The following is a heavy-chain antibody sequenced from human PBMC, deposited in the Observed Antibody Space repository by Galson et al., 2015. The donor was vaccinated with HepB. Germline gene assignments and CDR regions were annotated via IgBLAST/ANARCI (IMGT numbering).Heavy chain of an antibody. Sequence: CAISGDSVSSNSAAWNWIRQSPSRGLEWLGRTYYRSKWYNDYAVSVKSRITINPDTSKNQFSLQLNSVTPEDTAVYYCARDNGRGGSGWSYGMDVWGQGTTVTVSS. V-gene: IGHV6-1*01. J-gene: IGHJ6*02. CDR2: TYYRSKWYN. CDR3: ARDNGRGGSGWSYGMDV. D-gene: IGHD6-19*01. CDR1: GDSVSSNSAA.